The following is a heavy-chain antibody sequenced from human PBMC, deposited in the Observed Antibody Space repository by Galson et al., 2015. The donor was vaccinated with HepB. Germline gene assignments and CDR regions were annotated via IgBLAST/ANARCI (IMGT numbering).Heavy chain of an antibody. D-gene: IGHD6-6*01. CDR3: ASSSRGFDP. CDR1: GFTFSSYA. Sequence: SLRLSCAASGFTFSSYAMHWVRQAPGKGLEWVAVISYDGSNKYYADSVKGRFTISRDNSKNTLYLQMNSLRAEDTAVYYCASSSRGFDPWGQGTLVTVSS. J-gene: IGHJ5*02. V-gene: IGHV3-30-3*01. CDR2: ISYDGSNK.